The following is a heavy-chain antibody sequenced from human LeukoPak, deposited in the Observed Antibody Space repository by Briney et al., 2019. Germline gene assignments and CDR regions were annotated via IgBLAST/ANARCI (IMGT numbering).Heavy chain of an antibody. V-gene: IGHV1-2*02. Sequence: ASVKVSCKASGYTFTGYYMHWVRQAPGQGLEWMGWINPNSGGTNYAQKFQGRVTMTRDTSISTAYMELSRLRSDDTAVCYCARGGFGDFWSGYYYWGQGTLVTVSS. D-gene: IGHD3-3*01. J-gene: IGHJ4*02. CDR1: GYTFTGYY. CDR2: INPNSGGT. CDR3: ARGGFGDFWSGYYY.